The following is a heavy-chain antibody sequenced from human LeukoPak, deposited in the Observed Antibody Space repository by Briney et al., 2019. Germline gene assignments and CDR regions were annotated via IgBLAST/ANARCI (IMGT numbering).Heavy chain of an antibody. D-gene: IGHD3-22*01. CDR3: ARAPYYYDSSGYSDY. CDR1: GGTFSIYA. V-gene: IGHV1-69*04. Sequence: SVTVSCKASGGTFSIYAIRWVRQAPGQGLEWMGRIIPILGIANYAQKFQGRVTITADKSTSTAYMELSSLRSEDTAVYYFARAPYYYDSSGYSDYWGQGTLVSVSS. J-gene: IGHJ4*02. CDR2: IIPILGIA.